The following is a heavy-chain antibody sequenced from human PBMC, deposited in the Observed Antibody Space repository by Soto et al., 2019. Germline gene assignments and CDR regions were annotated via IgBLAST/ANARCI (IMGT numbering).Heavy chain of an antibody. V-gene: IGHV4-30-2*01. CDR3: ARERGGYGLFDS. D-gene: IGHD5-18*01. CDR1: GGSISSAAYS. CDR2: IYPSGMP. Sequence: PSETLSLTCTVSGGSISSAAYSWSWIRQPPGKGLEWIGYIYPSGMPFYNPSPRSRVTISIDRSNDQFSLNLKSVTAADTAVYYCARERGGYGLFDSWGQGTLVTVSS. J-gene: IGHJ4*02.